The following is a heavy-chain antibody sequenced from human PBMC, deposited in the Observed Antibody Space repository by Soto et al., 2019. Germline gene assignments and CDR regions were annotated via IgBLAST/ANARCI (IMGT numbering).Heavy chain of an antibody. D-gene: IGHD3-16*01. Sequence: GGSLRLSCVASGFTFTTYAMGWVRQAPGKGLEWVSGISGTGGTSYYAGSVKGRFTISRDSSKSTLYLQMNSLRAEDTAVYYCAQLGLMTFSHKHYFNHWGRGTLVTVSS. CDR2: ISGTGGTS. CDR1: GFTFTTYA. J-gene: IGHJ4*02. V-gene: IGHV3-23*01. CDR3: AQLGLMTFSHKHYFNH.